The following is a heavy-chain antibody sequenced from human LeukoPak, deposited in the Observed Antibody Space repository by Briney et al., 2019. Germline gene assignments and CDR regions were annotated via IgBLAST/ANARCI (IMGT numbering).Heavy chain of an antibody. Sequence: GGSLRLSCAASGFTFSGSAIHWVRQASGKGLEWVGRIRSKVKSYATAYAASVKGRFTISRDDSKDTAYLQMNSLKTEDTAVYYCTRHVEVGTSHYYYYYMDVWGKGTTVTISS. CDR2: IRSKVKSYAT. D-gene: IGHD1-26*01. J-gene: IGHJ6*03. CDR3: TRHVEVGTSHYYYYYMDV. CDR1: GFTFSGSA. V-gene: IGHV3-73*01.